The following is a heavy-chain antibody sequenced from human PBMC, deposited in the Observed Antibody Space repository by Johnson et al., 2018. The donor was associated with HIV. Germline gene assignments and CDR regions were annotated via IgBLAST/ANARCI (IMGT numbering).Heavy chain of an antibody. CDR3: VKERQLVRSFDI. D-gene: IGHD6-6*01. Sequence: QMQLVESGGGVVQPGRSLRLSCAASGFTFSSYAMHWVRQAPGKGLEWVAVISYDGSNKYYADSVKGRFTISRDNSNNTLYLQMNSLRAEDTAVYYCVKERQLVRSFDIWGQGTMVTVSS. CDR1: GFTFSSYA. J-gene: IGHJ3*02. CDR2: ISYDGSNK. V-gene: IGHV3-30*04.